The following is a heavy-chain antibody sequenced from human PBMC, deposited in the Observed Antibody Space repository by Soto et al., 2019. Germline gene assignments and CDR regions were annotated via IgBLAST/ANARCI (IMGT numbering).Heavy chain of an antibody. CDR3: TRHGPGDYFLFDP. J-gene: IGHJ5*02. V-gene: IGHV3-74*01. D-gene: IGHD4-17*01. CDR2: ASPDGTST. CDR1: GFTFSGFW. Sequence: GSLRLSCAASGFTFSGFWMHWVRQAPGKGLVWVSRASPDGTSTSYADSVKGRFTISRDNAKNTLYMQMNGLRVEDTAVYYCTRHGPGDYFLFDPWGQGTLVTVSS.